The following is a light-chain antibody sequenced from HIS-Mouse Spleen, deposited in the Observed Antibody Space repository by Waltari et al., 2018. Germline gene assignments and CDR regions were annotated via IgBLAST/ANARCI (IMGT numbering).Light chain of an antibody. V-gene: IGLV2-23*01. CDR3: CSYAGSSTYVV. CDR1: SSDVWSYNL. CDR2: EGS. Sequence: QSALTQPASVSGSPGQSITISCTGTSSDVWSYNLGSWYQQHPGKAPKLMIYEGSKRPSGVSNRFSGSKSANTASLTISGLQAEDEADYYCCSYAGSSTYVVFGGGTKLTVL. J-gene: IGLJ2*01.